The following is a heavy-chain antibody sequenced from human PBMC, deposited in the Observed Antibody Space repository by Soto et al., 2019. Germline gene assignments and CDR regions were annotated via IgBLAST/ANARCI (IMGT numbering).Heavy chain of an antibody. CDR2: IDTYGSAT. D-gene: IGHD6-19*01. J-gene: IGHJ3*02. Sequence: GGSLRLSCAASGFSFSSYWMHWVRQAPGKGLVWVSRIDTYGSATRYADSVKGRFTISRDNAKNTLYLQMNTLRAEDTAVYYCARVLKSSGWDNDVFDIWGQGTMVTVSS. CDR1: GFSFSSYW. V-gene: IGHV3-74*01. CDR3: ARVLKSSGWDNDVFDI.